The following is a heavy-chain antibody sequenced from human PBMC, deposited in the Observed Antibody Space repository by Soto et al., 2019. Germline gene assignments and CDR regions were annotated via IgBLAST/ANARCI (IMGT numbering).Heavy chain of an antibody. CDR3: ARGPSGDKVDY. Sequence: QVQLQESGPGLVEPSQTLSLTCTVSGDAISNGYYTWSWIRQPPGKDLEWIGHIYNSVNTYSNPSLKSRVTISADTSKNQLSLKLSSVTAADTAVYYCARGPSGDKVDYWGQGTLVTVS. CDR2: IYNSVNT. D-gene: IGHD3-10*01. CDR1: GDAISNGYYT. J-gene: IGHJ4*02. V-gene: IGHV4-30-4*01.